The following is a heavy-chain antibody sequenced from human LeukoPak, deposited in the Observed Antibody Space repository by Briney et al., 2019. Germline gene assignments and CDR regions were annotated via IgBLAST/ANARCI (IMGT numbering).Heavy chain of an antibody. J-gene: IGHJ5*02. Sequence: SETLSLTCAVSGGSISSSNWWSWVRQPPGKGLEWIGEIYHSGSTNYNPSLKSRVTISVDKSKNQFSLKLSSVTAADTAVYYCARLSLTMVRGVIRFDPWGQGTLVTVSS. CDR1: GGSISSSNW. D-gene: IGHD3-10*01. CDR3: ARLSLTMVRGVIRFDP. CDR2: IYHSGST. V-gene: IGHV4-4*02.